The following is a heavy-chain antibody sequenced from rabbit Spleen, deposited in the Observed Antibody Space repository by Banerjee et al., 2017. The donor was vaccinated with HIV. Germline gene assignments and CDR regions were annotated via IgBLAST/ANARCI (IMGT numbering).Heavy chain of an antibody. V-gene: IGHV1S40*01. J-gene: IGHJ4*01. Sequence: QSLEESGGDLVKPGTSPTLTCTASGFSFSAGYYMCWVRQAPGKGLEWIGYIDLVFGSTYYASWVNGRFTISSHNAQNTLYLQLNSLTVADTATYFCVRGASSSGYYSGWGQGTLVTVS. CDR2: IDLVFGST. D-gene: IGHD1-1*01. CDR1: GFSFSAGYY. CDR3: VRGASSSGYYSG.